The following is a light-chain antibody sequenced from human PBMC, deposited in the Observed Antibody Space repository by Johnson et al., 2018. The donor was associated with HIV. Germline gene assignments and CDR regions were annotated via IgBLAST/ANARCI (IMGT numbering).Light chain of an antibody. Sequence: QSVLTQPPSVSAAPGQKVTISCSGSSSNIGNNYVSWYQQLPGTAPKLLIYENNKRPSGIPDRFSGSKSGTSATLGITGLQTGDEADYYCATWVSSLRGGVFGTGTKVTVL. CDR3: ATWVSSLRGGV. CDR1: SSNIGNNY. J-gene: IGLJ1*01. V-gene: IGLV1-51*02. CDR2: ENN.